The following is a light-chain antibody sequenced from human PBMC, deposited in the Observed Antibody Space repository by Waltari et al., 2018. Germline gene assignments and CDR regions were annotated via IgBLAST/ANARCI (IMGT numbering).Light chain of an antibody. Sequence: FLLTQPHSVSESPGQTVIISCTRSTGSILPKYVQRYQQRPGSAPTLVIYEDNKRPSGVPDRFSASIDSSSNSASLSISGLRSEDEADYYCQSYDTINWVFGGGTRLTVL. CDR1: TGSILPKY. CDR2: EDN. CDR3: QSYDTINWV. V-gene: IGLV6-57*03. J-gene: IGLJ3*02.